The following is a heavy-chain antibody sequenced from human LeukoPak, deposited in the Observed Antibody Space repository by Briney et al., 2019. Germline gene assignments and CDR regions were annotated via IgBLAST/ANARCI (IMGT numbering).Heavy chain of an antibody. CDR2: ISIEGNSL. J-gene: IGHJ4*02. Sequence: GGSLRLSCEVSGFNFNIYSMNWVRQAPGKGLEWISYISIEGNSLYYADSVKGRFTISRDNAKNTLYLQMNSLRAEDTAVYYCARGGGRYYDSSCYSYWGQGSLVTVSS. D-gene: IGHD3-22*01. CDR3: ARGGGRYYDSSCYSY. CDR1: GFNFNIYS. V-gene: IGHV3-48*04.